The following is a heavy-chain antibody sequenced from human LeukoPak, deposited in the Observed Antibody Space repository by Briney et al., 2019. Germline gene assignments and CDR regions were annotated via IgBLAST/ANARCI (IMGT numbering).Heavy chain of an antibody. V-gene: IGHV1-69*13. CDR2: IIPIFGTA. CDR3: AIRSYYYDSSGYCPFDY. J-gene: IGHJ4*02. CDR1: GGTFSSYA. D-gene: IGHD3-22*01. Sequence: SVKVSCKASGGTFSSYAISWVRQAPGQGLEWMGGIIPIFGTANYAQKFQGRVTITADESTSTAYMELSSLRSEDTAVYYCAIRSYYYDSSGYCPFDYWGQGTLVTVSS.